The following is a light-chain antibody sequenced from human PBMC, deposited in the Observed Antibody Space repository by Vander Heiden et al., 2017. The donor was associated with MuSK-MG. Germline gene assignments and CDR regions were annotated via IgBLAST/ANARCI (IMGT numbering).Light chain of an antibody. CDR2: GKN. CDR1: SLRSYY. CDR3: NSRDSSGNHLRV. J-gene: IGLJ2*01. V-gene: IGLV3-19*01. Sequence: SSELTQDPAVSVALGQTVRITCQGDSLRSYYASWYQQKPGQAPVLVIYGKNNRPSGIPDRFSGSSSGNTASLTITGAQVEDEADYYCNSRDSSGNHLRVFGGGTKLTVL.